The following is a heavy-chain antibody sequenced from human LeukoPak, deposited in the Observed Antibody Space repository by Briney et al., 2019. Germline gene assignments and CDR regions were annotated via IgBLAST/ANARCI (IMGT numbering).Heavy chain of an antibody. J-gene: IGHJ4*02. Sequence: KPGGSLRLSCAASGFIFSDYYLIWIRQAPGKGLEWISYISSSGRTIYYADSVKGRFTISMDNAKNSLYLQMNSLRAEDSAVYYCARQLRRYYYDTSGYNDWGQGTLVTVSS. D-gene: IGHD3-22*01. V-gene: IGHV3-11*04. CDR1: GFIFSDYY. CDR3: ARQLRRYYYDTSGYND. CDR2: ISSSGRTI.